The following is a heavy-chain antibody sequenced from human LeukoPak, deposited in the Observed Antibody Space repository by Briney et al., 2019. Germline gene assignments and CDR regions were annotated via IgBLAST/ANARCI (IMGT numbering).Heavy chain of an antibody. CDR2: INHSGST. Sequence: PSETLSLTCAVYGGSFSGYYWSWIRQPPGKGLEWIGEINHSGSTNYNPSLKSRVTISVDTSKNQFSLKLSSVTAADTAVYYCARVIGYCSSTSCYGPNNWFDPWGQGTLVTVSS. CDR1: GGSFSGYY. CDR3: ARVIGYCSSTSCYGPNNWFDP. J-gene: IGHJ5*02. D-gene: IGHD2-2*03. V-gene: IGHV4-34*01.